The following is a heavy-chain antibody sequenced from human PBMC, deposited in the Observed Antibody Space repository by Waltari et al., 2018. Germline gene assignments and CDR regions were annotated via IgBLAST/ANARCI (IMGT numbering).Heavy chain of an antibody. D-gene: IGHD5-12*01. CDR1: GGSLRKSSSY. J-gene: IGHJ5*02. V-gene: IGHV4-39*01. CDR2: IYYSGTT. CDR3: ARHWKRSGYRFDP. Sequence: QLKLQESGPGLVKPSETLSLTCTVSGGSLRKSSSYWGWIRQSPGKGLEWIGSIYYSGTTYYNPTLKSRVSISGDLSKNQFSLKVSSVTAADTAVYYCARHWKRSGYRFDPWGQGSLVTVSS.